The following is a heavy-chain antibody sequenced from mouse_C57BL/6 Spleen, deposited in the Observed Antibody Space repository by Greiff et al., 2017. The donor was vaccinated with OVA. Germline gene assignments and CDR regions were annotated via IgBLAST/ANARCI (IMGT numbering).Heavy chain of an antibody. Sequence: VQLQQPGAELVKPGASVKLSCKASGYTFTSYWMQWVKQRPGQGLEWIGEIDPSDSYTNYNQKFKGKATLTVDTSSSTAYMQLSSLTSEDSAVYYCARGQGQLRLAEDYAMDYWGQGTSVTVSS. CDR1: GYTFTSYW. J-gene: IGHJ4*01. D-gene: IGHD3-2*02. V-gene: IGHV1-50*01. CDR2: IDPSDSYT. CDR3: ARGQGQLRLAEDYAMDY.